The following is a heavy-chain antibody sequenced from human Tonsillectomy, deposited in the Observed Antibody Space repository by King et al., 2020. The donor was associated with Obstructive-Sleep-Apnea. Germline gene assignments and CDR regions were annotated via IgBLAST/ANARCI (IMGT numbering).Heavy chain of an antibody. D-gene: IGHD1-20*01. CDR3: VRDHNWAFDS. CDR1: GFNFGDYS. V-gene: IGHV3-48*01. CDR2: IFTSNDLT. J-gene: IGHJ4*02. Sequence: VQLVESGGGLVQPGGSLRLSCAASGFNFGDYSMNWVLQAPGKGREWISSIFTSNDLTSYADSVRGRFTVSRDSAKNSLFLQMNSLSVDDTAVYYCVRDHNWAFDSWGQGTLVTVSS.